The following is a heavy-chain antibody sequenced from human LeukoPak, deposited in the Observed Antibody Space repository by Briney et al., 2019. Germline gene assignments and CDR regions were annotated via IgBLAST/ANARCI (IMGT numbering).Heavy chain of an antibody. D-gene: IGHD3-9*01. Sequence: ASVKVSCKASGGTFSSYAISWVRQAPGQGLEWMGGIIPIFGTANYAQKFQGRVTITADESTSTAYMELSSLRSEDTAVHYCARANYDILTGYPNWFDPWGQGTLVTVSS. J-gene: IGHJ5*02. V-gene: IGHV1-69*13. CDR1: GGTFSSYA. CDR3: ARANYDILTGYPNWFDP. CDR2: IIPIFGTA.